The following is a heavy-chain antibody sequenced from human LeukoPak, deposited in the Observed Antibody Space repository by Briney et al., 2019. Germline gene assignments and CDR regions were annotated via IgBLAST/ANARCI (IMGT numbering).Heavy chain of an antibody. CDR3: ARAHGERYVFAY. D-gene: IGHD3-16*01. V-gene: IGHV4-59*12. J-gene: IGHJ4*02. CDR2: NNDNGNT. CDR1: GDSMSGYY. Sequence: SETLSLTCSVSGDSMSGYYWSWVRQAPWKGREWIGYNNDNGNTNYNPSLKSRVTMSVDMSMSQFSLKLTSVTAADTAIYYCARAHGERYVFAYWGQGTLVTVSS.